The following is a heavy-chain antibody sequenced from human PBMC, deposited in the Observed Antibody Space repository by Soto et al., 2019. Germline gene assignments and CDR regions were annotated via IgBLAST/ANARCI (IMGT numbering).Heavy chain of an antibody. J-gene: IGHJ4*02. Sequence: SGGSLRLSCAASGFTFSSYAMHWVRQAPGKGLEWVAVISYDGSNKYYADSVKGRFTISRDNSKNTLYLQMNSLRAEDTAVYYCATPSYDSSWQLDYWGQGTLVTVSS. D-gene: IGHD3-22*01. CDR2: ISYDGSNK. CDR1: GFTFSSYA. CDR3: ATPSYDSSWQLDY. V-gene: IGHV3-30-3*01.